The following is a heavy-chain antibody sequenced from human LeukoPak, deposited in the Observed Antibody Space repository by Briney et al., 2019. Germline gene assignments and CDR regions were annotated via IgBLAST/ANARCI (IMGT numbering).Heavy chain of an antibody. CDR1: GFTFSSYS. J-gene: IGHJ4*02. CDR3: ARDPFYCSSTSCGDY. CDR2: ISSSSSYI. Sequence: GGSLRLSCAASGFTFSSYSMNWVRQAPGRGLEWVSSISSSSSYIYYADSVKGRFTISRGNAKNSLYLQMNSLRAEDTAVYYCARDPFYCSSTSCGDYWGQGTLVTVSS. V-gene: IGHV3-21*01. D-gene: IGHD2-2*01.